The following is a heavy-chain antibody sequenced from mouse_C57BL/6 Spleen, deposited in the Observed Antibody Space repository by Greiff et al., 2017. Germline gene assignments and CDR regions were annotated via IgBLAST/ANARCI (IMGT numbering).Heavy chain of an antibody. D-gene: IGHD3-2*02. CDR2: IYPGSGST. V-gene: IGHV1-55*01. CDR1: GYTFTSYW. CDR3: ARSGGDSSGTGFAY. Sequence: QVQLQQPGAELVKPGASVKMSCKASGYTFTSYWITWVQQRPGQGLEWIGAIYPGSGSTNYTEKFKGQATLTVDPSSSTAYMQLSSLTSEDSAVYYCARSGGDSSGTGFAYWGQGTLVTVSA. J-gene: IGHJ3*01.